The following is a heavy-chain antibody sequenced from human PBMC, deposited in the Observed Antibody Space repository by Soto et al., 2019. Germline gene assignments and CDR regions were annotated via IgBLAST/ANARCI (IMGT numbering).Heavy chain of an antibody. V-gene: IGHV3-30*18. CDR2: ISYDGSNK. Sequence: PGGSLRLSCAAAGFTFSSYGMHWVRQAPGKGLEWVAVISYDGSNKYYADSVKGRFTISRDNSKNTLYLQMNSLRAEDTAVYYCAKVRSITMVRGVIDYWGQGTLVTVSS. CDR1: GFTFSSYG. D-gene: IGHD3-10*01. J-gene: IGHJ4*02. CDR3: AKVRSITMVRGVIDY.